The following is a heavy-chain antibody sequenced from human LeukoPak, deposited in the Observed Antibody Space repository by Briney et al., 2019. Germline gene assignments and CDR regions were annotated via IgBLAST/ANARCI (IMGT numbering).Heavy chain of an antibody. CDR1: GGSISSSSYY. CDR3: AREFSYYYEHVDY. J-gene: IGHJ4*02. V-gene: IGHV4-39*07. CDR2: IYYSGST. D-gene: IGHD3-22*01. Sequence: SSETLSLTCTVSGGSISSSSYYWGWIRQPPGKGLEWIGSIYYSGSTYYNPSLKSRVTISVDTSKNQFSLKLSSVTAADTAVYYCAREFSYYYEHVDYWGQGTLVTVSS.